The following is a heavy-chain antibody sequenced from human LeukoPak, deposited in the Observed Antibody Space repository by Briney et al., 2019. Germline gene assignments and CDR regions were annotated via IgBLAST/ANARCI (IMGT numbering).Heavy chain of an antibody. D-gene: IGHD2-2*01. CDR3: ASPVVPAATHSYWDPGMDV. Sequence: SETLSLTCTVPGGSISSSSYYWGWIRQPPGKGLEWLGSIYYSGSTYYNPSLKSRVTISVDTSKNQFSLKLSSVTAADTAVYYCASPVVPAATHSYWDPGMDVWGQGTTVTVSS. CDR1: GGSISSSSYY. CDR2: IYYSGST. V-gene: IGHV4-39*01. J-gene: IGHJ6*02.